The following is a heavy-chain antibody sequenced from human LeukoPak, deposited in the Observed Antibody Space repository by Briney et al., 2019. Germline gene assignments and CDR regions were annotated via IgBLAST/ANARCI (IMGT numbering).Heavy chain of an antibody. CDR1: GFTFSSYG. V-gene: IGHV3-30*02. Sequence: PGRSLRLSCAASGFTFSSYGMHWVRQAPGKGLERVAFIRYDGSNKYYADSVKGRFTISRDNSKNTLYLQMNSQRAEDTAVYYCAKDEQWGAAGTGYFDLWGRGTLVTVSS. CDR2: IRYDGSNK. D-gene: IGHD6-13*01. J-gene: IGHJ2*01. CDR3: AKDEQWGAAGTGYFDL.